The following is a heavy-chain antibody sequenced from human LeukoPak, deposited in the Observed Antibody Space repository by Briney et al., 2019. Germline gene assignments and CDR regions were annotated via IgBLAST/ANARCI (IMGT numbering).Heavy chain of an antibody. J-gene: IGHJ2*01. CDR3: ARDLSGSGIRWYFDL. CDR1: GGSISSYY. Sequence: SETLSLTCTVSGGSISSYYWSWIRQPPGKGLEWIGYIYYSGSTNYNPSLKSRVTISVDTSKNQFSLKLSSVTAADTAVYYCARDLSGSGIRWYFDLWGRGTLVTVPS. V-gene: IGHV4-59*01. CDR2: IYYSGST. D-gene: IGHD1-26*01.